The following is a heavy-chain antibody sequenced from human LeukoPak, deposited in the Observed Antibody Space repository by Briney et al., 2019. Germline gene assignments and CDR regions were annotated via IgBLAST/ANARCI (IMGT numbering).Heavy chain of an antibody. CDR2: ITAYNGNT. Sequence: ASVKVSCMASGYTFIRYGINWVRQAPGQGLEWMGWITAYNGNTNYAQKLRGRVTMTTDSSTSTAYMELRSLRSDDTAVYYCARAGYDILTLAPDPANDYWGQGTLVTVSS. D-gene: IGHD3-9*01. CDR1: GYTFIRYG. V-gene: IGHV1-18*01. CDR3: ARAGYDILTLAPDPANDY. J-gene: IGHJ4*02.